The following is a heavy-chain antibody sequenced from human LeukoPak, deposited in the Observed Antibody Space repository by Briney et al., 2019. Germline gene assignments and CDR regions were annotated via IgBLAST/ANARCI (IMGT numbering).Heavy chain of an antibody. CDR2: IYHSGST. J-gene: IGHJ6*03. Sequence: GSLRLSCAASGFTFSNAWMSWVRQAPGKGLEWIGEIYHSGSTNYNPSLKSRVTISVDKSKNQFSLKLSSVTAADTAVYYCARVGTRSGNEYYYYYYYMDVWGKGTTVTVSS. D-gene: IGHD1-1*01. CDR1: GFTFSNAW. V-gene: IGHV4-4*02. CDR3: ARVGTRSGNEYYYYYYYMDV.